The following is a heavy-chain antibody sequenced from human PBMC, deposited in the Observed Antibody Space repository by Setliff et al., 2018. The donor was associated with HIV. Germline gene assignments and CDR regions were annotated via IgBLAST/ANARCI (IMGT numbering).Heavy chain of an antibody. J-gene: IGHJ6*03. D-gene: IGHD3-3*01. CDR3: TREPLGVVLYYYYYYMDV. Sequence: GESLKISCKTFGYSFSTYWIGWVRQMPGKGLEWMGLIDPGDSDTRYSPSFQGQVTISADKSLNTAYLQWSSLKASDTAVYYCTREPLGVVLYYYYYYMDVWGKGTTVTVSS. V-gene: IGHV5-51*01. CDR1: GYSFSTYW. CDR2: IDPGDSDT.